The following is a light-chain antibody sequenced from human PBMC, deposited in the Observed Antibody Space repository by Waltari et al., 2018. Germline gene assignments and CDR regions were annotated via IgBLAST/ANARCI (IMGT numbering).Light chain of an antibody. J-gene: IGLJ2*01. CDR2: RND. Sequence: QSVVTQPPSESGTPAQRVTISCSGSRSNIGSNNLYWYQRLPGTAPKLLIYRNDQRPSWVPDRVSGSKSGTSASLVISGLRSEDEAYYFCAAWDDNLSGVAFGGGTKLTVL. CDR1: RSNIGSNN. CDR3: AAWDDNLSGVA. V-gene: IGLV1-47*01.